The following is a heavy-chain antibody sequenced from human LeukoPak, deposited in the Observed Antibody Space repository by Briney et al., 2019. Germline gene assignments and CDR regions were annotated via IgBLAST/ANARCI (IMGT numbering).Heavy chain of an antibody. Sequence: SQTLSLTCAISGDSFSRNNAGWSWIRQSPSRGLEWLARTCYRSKWYKDEAGSYKDEAGSLKNRITINADTAKNQVSLQVTSVTAEDTAMYYCVRGGLVRGTLNSLISFDVWGQGIMVTVSS. V-gene: IGHV6-1*01. CDR3: VRGGLVRGTLNSLISFDV. CDR2: TCYRSKWYKDEAGSYK. J-gene: IGHJ3*01. D-gene: IGHD3-10*01. CDR1: GDSFSRNNAG.